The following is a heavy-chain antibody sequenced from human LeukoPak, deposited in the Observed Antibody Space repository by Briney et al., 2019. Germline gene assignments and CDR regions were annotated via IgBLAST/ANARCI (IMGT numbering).Heavy chain of an antibody. CDR1: GGSISSSSYY. V-gene: IGHV4-39*01. D-gene: IGHD5-18*01. Sequence: SETLSLTCTVSGGSISSSSYYWGWIRQPPGKGLEWIGSIYYSGSTYYNPSLKSRVTISVDTSKNQFSLKLSSVTAADTAVYYCARRKAYSYGSNYFDYWGQGTLVTVSS. J-gene: IGHJ4*02. CDR3: ARRKAYSYGSNYFDY. CDR2: IYYSGST.